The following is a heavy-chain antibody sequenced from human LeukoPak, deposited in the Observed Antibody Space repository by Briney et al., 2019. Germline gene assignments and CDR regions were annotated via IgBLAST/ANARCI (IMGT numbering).Heavy chain of an antibody. J-gene: IGHJ3*01. CDR3: ARASTWGAGEGSSGYYYPYAFDL. Sequence: RGSLRLSCAAPGFTFSSNVMHWVRLAPGKGLEWVAAISHDGNNKFYGGSVKGRFVISRDNSQNPMYLQKNSRRSDDTAVYYCARASTWGAGEGSSGYYYPYAFDLWGQGTMGTVSS. D-gene: IGHD3-22*01. CDR1: GFTFSSNV. CDR2: ISHDGNNK. V-gene: IGHV3-30*09.